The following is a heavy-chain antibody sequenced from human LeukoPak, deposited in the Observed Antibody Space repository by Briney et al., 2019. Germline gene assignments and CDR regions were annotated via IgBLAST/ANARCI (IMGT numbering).Heavy chain of an antibody. CDR1: GLTVSSNY. CDR2: IYSGGST. D-gene: IGHD6-13*01. J-gene: IGHJ4*02. Sequence: GGSLRLSCAASGLTVSSNYMSWVRQAPGKGLEWVSVIYSGGSTYYADSVKGRFTISRDNSKNTLYLQMNSLRAEDTAVYYCARDAGGIWTPFDYWGQGTLVTVSS. CDR3: ARDAGGIWTPFDY. V-gene: IGHV3-53*01.